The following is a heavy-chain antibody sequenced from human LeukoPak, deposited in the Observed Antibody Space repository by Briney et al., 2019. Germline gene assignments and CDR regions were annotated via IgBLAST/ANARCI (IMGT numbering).Heavy chain of an antibody. CDR3: ARGGFCGSTSCYLFDY. D-gene: IGHD2-2*01. Sequence: ASVKVSCKASGYTFTDYYMHWVRQAPGQGLEWMGWINPNSGGTDYAQKFQGRVTMTRGTSISPAYMELSRLRSDDTAVYYCARGGFCGSTSCYLFDYWGQGTLVTVSS. V-gene: IGHV1-2*02. CDR2: INPNSGGT. J-gene: IGHJ4*02. CDR1: GYTFTDYY.